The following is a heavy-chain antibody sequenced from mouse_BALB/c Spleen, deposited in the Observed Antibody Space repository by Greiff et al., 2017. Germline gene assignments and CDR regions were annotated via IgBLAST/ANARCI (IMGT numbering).Heavy chain of an antibody. CDR3: ARSYNYRFDY. Sequence: EVKVVESGGGLVQPGGSLRLSCATSGFTFTDYYMSWVRQPPGKALEWLGFIRNKANGYTTEYSASVKGRFTISRDNSQSILYLQMNTLRAEDSATYYCARSYNYRFDYWGQGTTLTVSS. V-gene: IGHV7-3*02. J-gene: IGHJ2*01. CDR2: IRNKANGYTT. D-gene: IGHD1-3*01. CDR1: GFTFTDYY.